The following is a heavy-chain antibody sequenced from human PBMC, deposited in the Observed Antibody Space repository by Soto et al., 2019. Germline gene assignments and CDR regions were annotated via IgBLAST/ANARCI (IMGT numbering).Heavy chain of an antibody. D-gene: IGHD3-16*02. CDR3: ARGHIVSSNFYYMEV. V-gene: IGHV4-59*12. Sequence: SETLSLTCTVSGGSISNYYWTWIRQPPGKGLEWIGDIDYSGSTNYNPSLKSRVTISLDMVRNQFSLQLTSVTAADSATYYCARGHIVSSNFYYMEVWGKGTTVTVSS. CDR1: GGSISNYY. CDR2: IDYSGST. J-gene: IGHJ6*03.